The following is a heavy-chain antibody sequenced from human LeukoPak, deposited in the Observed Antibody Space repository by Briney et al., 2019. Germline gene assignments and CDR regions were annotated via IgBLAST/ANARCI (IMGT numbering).Heavy chain of an antibody. CDR2: ISASGGTT. J-gene: IGHJ4*02. V-gene: IGHV3-23*01. D-gene: IGHD2-15*01. CDR1: GFTFSTYA. CDR3: AKNRGYCSGGSCYGDY. Sequence: GGSLRLSCAASGFTFSTYAMSWVRQTPGKGLEWVSGISASGGTTYYADSVKGRFTISRDNSKNTLYLQMNSLRGEDTAVYYCAKNRGYCSGGSCYGDYWGQGTLVTVSS.